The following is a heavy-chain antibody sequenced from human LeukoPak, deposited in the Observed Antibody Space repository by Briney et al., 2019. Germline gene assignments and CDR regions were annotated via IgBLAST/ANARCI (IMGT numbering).Heavy chain of an antibody. CDR3: ARGILYCSGSDCYRGASAH. Sequence: GGSLRLSCVASGFTFSSFEMNWVRQAPGKGLEWISYISSTGSTMYYADSVKGRFTISRDNAKNSLYLQMNSLRAEDTAIYYCARGILYCSGSDCYRGASAHWGQGSLVTVSS. J-gene: IGHJ1*01. V-gene: IGHV3-48*03. D-gene: IGHD2-15*01. CDR1: GFTFSSFE. CDR2: ISSTGSTM.